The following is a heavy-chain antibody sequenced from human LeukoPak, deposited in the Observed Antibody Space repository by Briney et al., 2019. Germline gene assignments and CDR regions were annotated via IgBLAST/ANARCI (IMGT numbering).Heavy chain of an antibody. CDR2: IYYSGST. CDR3: ARGSADGGNYLGYFFYYYMDV. J-gene: IGHJ6*03. Sequence: NPSETLSLTCTVSGGSISSSSYYWGWIRQPPGKGLEWIGSIYYSGSTYYNPSLKSRVTISVDTSKSHFSLRLSSVTAADTAVYYCARGSADGGNYLGYFFYYYMDVWGKGTTVTVSS. D-gene: IGHD1-26*01. V-gene: IGHV4-39*01. CDR1: GGSISSSSYY.